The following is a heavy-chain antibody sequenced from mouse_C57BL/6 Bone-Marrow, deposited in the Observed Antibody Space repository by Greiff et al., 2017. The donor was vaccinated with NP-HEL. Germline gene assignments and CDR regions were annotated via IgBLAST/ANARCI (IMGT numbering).Heavy chain of an antibody. CDR2: INPSNGGT. D-gene: IGHD1-1*01. CDR3: ARGIFLLLRSNVDY. Sequence: VKLQQPGTELVKPGASVKLSCKASGYTFTSYWMHWVQQRPGQGLEWIGNINPSNGGTNYNEKFKSKATLTVDKSSSTAYMQLSSLTSEDSAVYYCARGIFLLLRSNVDYWGQGTTLTVSS. V-gene: IGHV1-53*01. CDR1: GYTFTSYW. J-gene: IGHJ2*01.